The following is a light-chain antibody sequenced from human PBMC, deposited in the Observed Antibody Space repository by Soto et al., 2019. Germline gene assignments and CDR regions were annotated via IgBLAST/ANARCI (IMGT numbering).Light chain of an antibody. CDR1: QDISNY. CDR3: QQSYSTLT. CDR2: AAP. V-gene: IGKV1-39*01. Sequence: DIQMTQSPSSLSASVGDRVAITCQASQDISNYLNWYQQKPGKAPKLLIYAAPSLQSGVPSRFSGSGSGTDFTLTISSLQPEDFATYYCQQSYSTLTFGGGTKVDIK. J-gene: IGKJ4*01.